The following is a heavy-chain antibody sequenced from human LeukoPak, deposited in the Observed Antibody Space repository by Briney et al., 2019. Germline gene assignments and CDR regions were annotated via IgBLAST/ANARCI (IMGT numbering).Heavy chain of an antibody. CDR3: ARDPYYYDSSGYARRGYYYYYGMDV. V-gene: IGHV3-30-3*01. Sequence: GGSLRLSCAASGFTFSSYAMHWVSQAPGKGLEWVAVISYDGSNKYYADSVKGRFTISRDNSKNTLYLQMNSLRAEDTAVYYCARDPYYYDSSGYARRGYYYYYGMDVWGQGTAVTVSS. CDR1: GFTFSSYA. CDR2: ISYDGSNK. J-gene: IGHJ6*02. D-gene: IGHD3-22*01.